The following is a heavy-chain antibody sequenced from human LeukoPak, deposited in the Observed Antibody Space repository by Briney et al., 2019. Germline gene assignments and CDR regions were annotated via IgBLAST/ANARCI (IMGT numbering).Heavy chain of an antibody. D-gene: IGHD5-12*01. Sequence: GRSLKLSCAASGFTFNSYSMHWVRQAPGKGLEWVAVIWYDGSNKYYADSVKGRFTISRDNSKNTLYLQMNSLRAEDTALYYCAKTDTGYYFDYWGQGTLVTVSS. CDR2: IWYDGSNK. J-gene: IGHJ4*02. CDR3: AKTDTGYYFDY. V-gene: IGHV3-33*06. CDR1: GFTFNSYS.